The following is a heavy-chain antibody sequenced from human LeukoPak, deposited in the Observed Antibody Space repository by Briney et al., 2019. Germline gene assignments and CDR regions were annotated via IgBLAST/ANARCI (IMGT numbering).Heavy chain of an antibody. Sequence: GGSLRLSCAASGFTFSGHAMHWVRQAPGKGLEWVAVISHDESTIYYADSVKGRFTISRDNSKNTLYLQMNSLRAEDTAVYYCAKPAPHNTDYYYGVHFDYWGQGTLVTVSS. CDR3: AKPAPHNTDYYYGVHFDY. V-gene: IGHV3-30*04. CDR2: ISHDESTI. CDR1: GFTFSGHA. D-gene: IGHD3-22*01. J-gene: IGHJ4*02.